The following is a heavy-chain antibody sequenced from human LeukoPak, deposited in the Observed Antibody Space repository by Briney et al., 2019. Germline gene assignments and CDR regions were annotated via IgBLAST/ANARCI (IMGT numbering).Heavy chain of an antibody. CDR2: IYYSGST. D-gene: IGHD5-18*01. CDR3: ASGYRYYYYYMDV. V-gene: IGHV4-61*08. J-gene: IGHJ6*03. CDR1: GGSISSGGYS. Sequence: SETLSLTCAVSGGSISSGGYSWSWIRQPPGKGLEWIGYIYYSGSTNYNPSLKSRVTISVDTSKNQFSLKLSSVTAADTAVYYCASGYRYYYYYMDVWGKGTTVTVSS.